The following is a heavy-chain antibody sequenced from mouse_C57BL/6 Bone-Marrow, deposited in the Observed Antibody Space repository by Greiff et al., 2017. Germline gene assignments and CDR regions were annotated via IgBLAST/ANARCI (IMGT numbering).Heavy chain of an antibody. Sequence: EVKLVESGGGLVQPKGSLKLSCAASGFTFNTYAMHWVRQAPGKGLEWVARIRSKSSNYATYYADSVKDRFTISRDDSQSMLYLQMNNLKTEDTAMYYCVREDGGSSYNWYFDVWGTGTTVTVSS. CDR1: GFTFNTYA. CDR3: VREDGGSSYNWYFDV. J-gene: IGHJ1*03. D-gene: IGHD1-1*01. V-gene: IGHV10-3*01. CDR2: IRSKSSNYAT.